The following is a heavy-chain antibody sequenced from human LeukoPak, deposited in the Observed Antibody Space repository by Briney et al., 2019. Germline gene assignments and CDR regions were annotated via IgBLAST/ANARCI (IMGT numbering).Heavy chain of an antibody. V-gene: IGHV4-59*01. D-gene: IGHD6-13*01. CDR3: ARTIAAAGTVFDY. Sequence: SETLSLTCTVSGGSISSYYWSWIRQPPGKGLEWIGYIYYSGSTNYNPSLKSRVTISVDTSKNQFSLKLSSVTAADTAVYYCARTIAAAGTVFDYWGQGTRVTVSS. J-gene: IGHJ4*02. CDR1: GGSISSYY. CDR2: IYYSGST.